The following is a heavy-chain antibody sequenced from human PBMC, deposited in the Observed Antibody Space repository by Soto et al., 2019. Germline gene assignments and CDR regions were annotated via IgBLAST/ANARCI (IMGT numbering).Heavy chain of an antibody. D-gene: IGHD6-19*01. CDR3: ARDAAVAGISIFDY. J-gene: IGHJ4*02. CDR1: GGTFSSYA. CDR2: IIPIFGTA. V-gene: IGHV1-69*12. Sequence: QVQLVQSGAEVKKPGSSVKVSCKASGGTFSSYAISWVRQAPGQGLEWMGGIIPIFGTANYAQKFQGRVTINADESTSTAYMERSSLRSEDTAVYHCARDAAVAGISIFDYWGQGTLVTVSS.